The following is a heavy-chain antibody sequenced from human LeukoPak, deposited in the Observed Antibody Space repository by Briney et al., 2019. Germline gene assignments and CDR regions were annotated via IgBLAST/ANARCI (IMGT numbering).Heavy chain of an antibody. V-gene: IGHV3-30-3*01. D-gene: IGHD3-10*01. Sequence: GGSLRLSCAASGFTFRNYVIHWVRQAPGKGLEWVAVTSSDLNVKLYADSVKGRFTISRDNSRSTPYLQMNSLRPEDTAIYYCSREGYYGSGSPPSLYFDYWGQGTLVTVSS. CDR2: TSSDLNVK. CDR3: SREGYYGSGSPPSLYFDY. J-gene: IGHJ4*02. CDR1: GFTFRNYV.